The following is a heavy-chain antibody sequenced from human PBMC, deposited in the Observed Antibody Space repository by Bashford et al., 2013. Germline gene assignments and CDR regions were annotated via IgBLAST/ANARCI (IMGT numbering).Heavy chain of an antibody. D-gene: IGHD2-2*01. CDR3: ARENPLSEQYHLLFGSHFGLDV. Sequence: RQAPGKGLEWVAYISNSGDIKYYADSVEGRFTISRDNANDLLFLQMHSLRVEDSAVYFCARENPLSEQYHLLFGSHFGLDVWGRGTTVTVSS. CDR2: ISNSGDIK. J-gene: IGHJ6*02. V-gene: IGHV3-11*01.